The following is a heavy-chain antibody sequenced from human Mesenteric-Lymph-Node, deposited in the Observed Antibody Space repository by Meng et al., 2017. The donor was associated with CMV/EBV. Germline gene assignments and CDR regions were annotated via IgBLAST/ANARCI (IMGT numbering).Heavy chain of an antibody. CDR3: ARGYSSGFVAG. CDR2: IYYSGST. D-gene: IGHD6-19*01. J-gene: IGHJ3*01. V-gene: IGHV4-59*01. Sequence: SETLSLTCTVPGGSISGYYWNWIRQPPGKGLEWIGYIYYSGSTNYNPSLKSRVTISVDTSKNQFSLKLSSVTAADTAVYYCARGYSSGFVAGWGQGTMVTVSS. CDR1: GGSISGYY.